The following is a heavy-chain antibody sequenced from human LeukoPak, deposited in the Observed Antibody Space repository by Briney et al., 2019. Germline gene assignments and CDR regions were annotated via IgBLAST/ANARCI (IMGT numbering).Heavy chain of an antibody. Sequence: SGGSLRLSCAASGFTFSRYGLHWVRQAPGKGLEWVTFIRDDGSTRYYADSVKGRFTVSRDNSKNMLYLQMDSLRTEDTAVYYCARGVMDTAMVHNYYFDYWGQGTLVTVSS. V-gene: IGHV3-30*02. CDR3: ARGVMDTAMVHNYYFDY. J-gene: IGHJ4*02. CDR1: GFTFSRYG. D-gene: IGHD5-18*01. CDR2: IRDDGSTR.